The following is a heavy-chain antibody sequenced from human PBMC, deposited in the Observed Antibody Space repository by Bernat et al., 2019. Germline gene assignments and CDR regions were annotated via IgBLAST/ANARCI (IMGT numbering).Heavy chain of an antibody. CDR2: ISSSSSYI. CDR1: GFTFSSYS. Sequence: EVQLVESGGGLVKPGGSLRLSCAASGFTFSSYSMNWVRQAPGKGLEWVSSISSSSSYIYYADSVKGRFTISRDNDKNSLYLQMNSLRAEDTAVYYCASSTRKAIYYFDYWGQGTLVTVSS. V-gene: IGHV3-21*01. J-gene: IGHJ4*02. CDR3: ASSTRKAIYYFDY. D-gene: IGHD3-3*01.